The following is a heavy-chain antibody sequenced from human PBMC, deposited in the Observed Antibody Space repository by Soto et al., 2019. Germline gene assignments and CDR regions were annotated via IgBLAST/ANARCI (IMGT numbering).Heavy chain of an antibody. V-gene: IGHV4-34*02. D-gene: IGHD1-26*01. CDR1: GGSFSGYY. Sequence: QVQIQQWGAGLLKPSETLSLTCAVYGGSFSGYYWSWIRPPPVKGLVWIGAINHSGGTNYNPSLQSRVTISVDTSKNQFSLKLSSVSAAYTAVFYCTRLRWEQPWVFDYWGQGTLVTVYS. CDR2: INHSGGT. CDR3: TRLRWEQPWVFDY. J-gene: IGHJ4*02.